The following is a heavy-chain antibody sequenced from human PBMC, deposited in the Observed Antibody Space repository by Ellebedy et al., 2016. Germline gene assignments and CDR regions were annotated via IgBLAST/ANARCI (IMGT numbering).Heavy chain of an antibody. D-gene: IGHD4-17*01. J-gene: IGHJ3*02. Sequence: GESLKISCAGSGFAFSDSAMSWVRQAPGGGLEWVSSISGSGDSRDYADSVKGRFTISRDNSKRTLYLQMNSLSGEDTAVYYCAKDRRTARDAFDIWGQGTMVTVSS. CDR2: ISGSGDSR. CDR3: AKDRRTARDAFDI. CDR1: GFAFSDSA. V-gene: IGHV3-23*01.